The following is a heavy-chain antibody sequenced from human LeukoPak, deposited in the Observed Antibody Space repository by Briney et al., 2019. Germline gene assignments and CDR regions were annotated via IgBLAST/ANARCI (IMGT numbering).Heavy chain of an antibody. V-gene: IGHV4-30-4*01. CDR1: GGSISSGGYY. D-gene: IGHD2-2*01. J-gene: IGHJ4*02. CDR2: IYYSGST. Sequence: SETLSLTCTVSGGSISSGGYYWSWIRQPPGKGLEWIGYIYYSGSTYYNPSLKSRVTISVDTSKNQFSLKLSSVTAADTAVYYCAREERYCSSTSCAYWGQGTLVTVSS. CDR3: AREERYCSSTSCAY.